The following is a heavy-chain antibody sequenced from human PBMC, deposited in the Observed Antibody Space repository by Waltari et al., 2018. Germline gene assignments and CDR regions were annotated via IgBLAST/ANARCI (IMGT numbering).Heavy chain of an antibody. CDR2: INHSGST. CDR1: GGSFSDYY. CDR3: ARGHWNYEA. Sequence: QVQLQQWGAGLLKPSETLSLTCAVYGGSFSDYYWGWIRQPPGKGLEWIGEINHSGSTNYNSSLKSRVTISVDTSRNQFSLKLSSVTAADTAMYYCARGHWNYEAWGQGTVVTVSS. V-gene: IGHV4-34*01. D-gene: IGHD1-7*01. J-gene: IGHJ3*01.